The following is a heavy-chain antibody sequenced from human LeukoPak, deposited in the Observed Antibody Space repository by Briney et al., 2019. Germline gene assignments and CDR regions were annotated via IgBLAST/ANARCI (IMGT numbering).Heavy chain of an antibody. V-gene: IGHV4-4*09. D-gene: IGHD1-14*01. CDR1: SGSISGHY. Sequence: SETLSLTCTVSSGSISGHYWSWIRQSPGRGLEWIGNIYTSGITKYNPSLSRRVTMSIDTSKNQFSLKVTSMTAADTAVYYCARQAQDGTDNYFDPWGQGTLVTVSS. J-gene: IGHJ5*02. CDR2: IYTSGIT. CDR3: ARQAQDGTDNYFDP.